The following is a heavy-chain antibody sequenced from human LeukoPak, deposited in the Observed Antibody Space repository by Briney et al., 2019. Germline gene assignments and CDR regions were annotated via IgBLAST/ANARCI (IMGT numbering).Heavy chain of an antibody. V-gene: IGHV3-33*08. CDR2: IWYDGSNK. J-gene: IGHJ4*02. D-gene: IGHD3-22*01. Sequence: PGGSLRLSCAASGFTFSSYVMNWVRQAPGKGLEWVAVIWYDGSNKYYADSVKGRFTISRDNSKNTLYLQMNSLRAEDTAVYYCARDFGYYDSSGYCDYWGQGTLVTVSS. CDR3: ARDFGYYDSSGYCDY. CDR1: GFTFSSYV.